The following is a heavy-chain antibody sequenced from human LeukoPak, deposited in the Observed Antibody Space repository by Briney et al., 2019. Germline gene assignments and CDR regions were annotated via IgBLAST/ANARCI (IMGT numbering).Heavy chain of an antibody. CDR1: GFTVSTNY. Sequence: GSLRLSCAASGFTVSTNYMSWVRQAPGKGLERVSVIYSGGSTYYADSVKGRFTISRDNSKNTLYLQMNSLRAEDTAVYYCARGRGTYYFDYWGQGTLVTVSS. D-gene: IGHD3-10*01. V-gene: IGHV3-53*01. J-gene: IGHJ4*02. CDR2: IYSGGST. CDR3: ARGRGTYYFDY.